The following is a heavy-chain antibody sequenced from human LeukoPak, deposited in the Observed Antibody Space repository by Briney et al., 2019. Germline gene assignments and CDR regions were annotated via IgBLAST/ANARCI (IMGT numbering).Heavy chain of an antibody. CDR1: GYTFTSYG. J-gene: IGHJ4*02. CDR2: ISAYNGNT. D-gene: IGHD3-16*01. Sequence: GASVKVSCXASGYTFTSYGISWVRLAPGQGLEWMGWISAYNGNTNYAQKLQGRVTMTTDTSTSTAYMELRSLRSDDTAVYYCARHNMIKFGGVTWYYFDYWGQGTLVTVSS. V-gene: IGHV1-18*01. CDR3: ARHNMIKFGGVTWYYFDY.